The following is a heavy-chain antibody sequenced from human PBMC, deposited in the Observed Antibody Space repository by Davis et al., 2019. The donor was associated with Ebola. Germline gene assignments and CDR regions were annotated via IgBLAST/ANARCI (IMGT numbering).Heavy chain of an antibody. J-gene: IGHJ2*01. V-gene: IGHV3-21*01. D-gene: IGHD2-21*02. CDR2: ISSSSNYI. CDR3: VRDPALVVTGGGWFFGL. Sequence: GGSLRLSCAASGFTFNSNSMNWVRQAPGKGLEWVSFISSSSNYIYYADSVKGRFTVSRDNAKNSLYLQMNSLRAEDTAVYYCVRDPALVVTGGGWFFGLWGRGTLVTVSS. CDR1: GFTFNSNS.